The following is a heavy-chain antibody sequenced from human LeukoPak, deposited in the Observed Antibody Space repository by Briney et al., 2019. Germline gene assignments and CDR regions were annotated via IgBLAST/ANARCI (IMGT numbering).Heavy chain of an antibody. CDR2: ISGSSSTT. D-gene: IGHD2-2*01. V-gene: IGHV3-23*01. J-gene: IGHJ6*02. CDR1: GFTFSSYA. CDR3: AKGMEWVVVPAALDV. Sequence: GGSLRLSCAASGFTFSSYAMHWVRQAPGKGLEWVSAISGSSSTTFYADSVKGRFTISRDNSMDSLFLQMNSLRPEDTALYYCAKGMEWVVVPAALDVWGQGTTVSVSS.